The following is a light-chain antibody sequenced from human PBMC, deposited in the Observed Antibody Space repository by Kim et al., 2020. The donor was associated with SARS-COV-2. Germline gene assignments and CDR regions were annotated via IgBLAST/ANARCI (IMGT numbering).Light chain of an antibody. V-gene: IGLV2-14*01. Sequence: QSALTQPASVSGSPGQSITISCTGTSSDVGGYNYVSWYQQHPGKAPKLMIYDVSKRPSGVSNRFSGSKSGNTASLTISGLQAEDGADYYCSSYTSSSTWVFGTGTKVTVL. J-gene: IGLJ1*01. CDR3: SSYTSSSTWV. CDR1: SSDVGGYNY. CDR2: DVS.